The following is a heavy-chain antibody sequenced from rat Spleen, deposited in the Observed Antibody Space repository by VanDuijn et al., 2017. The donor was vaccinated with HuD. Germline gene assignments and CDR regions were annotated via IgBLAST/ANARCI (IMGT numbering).Heavy chain of an antibody. J-gene: IGHJ2*01. Sequence: EVRLVESDGGLVQPGGSLKLSCAASGFAFSDFFMAWVRQAPAKGLEWVATISSDGSTTYYRDSVKGRFTISRDNAKSTLYLQMNSLRSEDTATYYCARHGTTVGGTDFDYWGQGVMVTVSS. CDR1: GFAFSDFF. CDR2: ISSDGSTT. CDR3: ARHGTTVGGTDFDY. V-gene: IGHV5-29*01. D-gene: IGHD1-1*01.